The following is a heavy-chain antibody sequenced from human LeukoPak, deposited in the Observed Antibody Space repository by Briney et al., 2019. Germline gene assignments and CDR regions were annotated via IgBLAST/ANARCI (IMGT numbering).Heavy chain of an antibody. D-gene: IGHD1-26*01. CDR3: ARHGTQAY. CDR1: GYNFTTYW. Sequence: LGESLKISCKGSGYNFTTYWIGWVRQIPGKGLGWMGIIYPGDSDTRYSPSFQGQVTISADKSISTAYLQWSSLKASDSAMYYCARHGTQAYWGQGTLVTVSS. CDR2: IYPGDSDT. J-gene: IGHJ1*01. V-gene: IGHV5-51*01.